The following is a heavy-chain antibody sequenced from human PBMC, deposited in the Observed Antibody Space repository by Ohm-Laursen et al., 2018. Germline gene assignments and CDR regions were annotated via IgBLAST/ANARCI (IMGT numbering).Heavy chain of an antibody. V-gene: IGHV3-9*01. CDR2: ISWNSGSI. CDR3: VKGHGSGSFSDFDY. J-gene: IGHJ4*02. CDR1: GFTFDDYA. Sequence: SLRLSCAASGFTFDDYAMHWVRQAPGKGLEWVSGISWNSGSIGYADSVKGRFTISRDNARNTVFLQMNSLRVEDTALYYCVKGHGSGSFSDFDYWGQGTLVTVSS. D-gene: IGHD3-10*01.